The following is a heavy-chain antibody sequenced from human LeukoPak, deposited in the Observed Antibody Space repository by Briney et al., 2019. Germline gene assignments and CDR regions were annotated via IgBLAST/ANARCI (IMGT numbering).Heavy chain of an antibody. J-gene: IGHJ4*02. V-gene: IGHV4-59*01. D-gene: IGHD3-22*01. CDR3: ASHDSSGYYDY. CDR1: GGSISSYY. Sequence: PSETLSLTCTVSGGSISSYYWSWIRQPPGKGLEWIGYIYYSWSTNYNPSLKSRVTISVDTSKNQFSLKLSSVTAADTAVYYCASHDSSGYYDYWGQGTLVTVSS. CDR2: IYYSWST.